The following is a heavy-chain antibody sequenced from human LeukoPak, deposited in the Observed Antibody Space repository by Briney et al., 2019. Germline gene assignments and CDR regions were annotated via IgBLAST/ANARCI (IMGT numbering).Heavy chain of an antibody. CDR2: ISDYNGNT. CDR3: AREVDDYHSRDYSIDAFDI. CDR1: GYTFTNYG. Sequence: GASVKVSCKASGYTFTNYGISWVRQAPGQGHEWMGWISDYNGNTNYAQKLQGRVTLTTDTSTSTAYMELRSLRSDDTAVYYCAREVDDYHSRDYSIDAFDIWGQGTMVTVSS. J-gene: IGHJ3*02. V-gene: IGHV1-18*01. D-gene: IGHD3-22*01.